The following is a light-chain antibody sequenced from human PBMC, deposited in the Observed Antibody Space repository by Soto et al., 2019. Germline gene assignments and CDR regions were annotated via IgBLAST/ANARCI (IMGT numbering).Light chain of an antibody. CDR3: QQYGRSPGT. Sequence: EIVLTQSPDTLSLSPGERATLSCRASQSVSGSYLAWYQQKPGQAPRLLIYGASSRVTGIPDRFSGSGSGTDFTLTISRLEPEDFAVYYCQQYGRSPGTFGQGTKLEIK. CDR2: GAS. V-gene: IGKV3-20*01. J-gene: IGKJ2*01. CDR1: QSVSGSY.